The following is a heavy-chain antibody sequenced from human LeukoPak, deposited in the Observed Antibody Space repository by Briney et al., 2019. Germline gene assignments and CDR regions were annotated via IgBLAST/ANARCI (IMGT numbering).Heavy chain of an antibody. J-gene: IGHJ4*02. Sequence: GGSLRLSCATSEFTFSNYWMSWVRQAPEKGLEWVATIKQDGSEKYYVDSVKGRFTISRDNAKNSLFLQMNSLRVEDTAVYYCASVWGSDSNYRCFAYWGQGPRVTVSS. CDR1: EFTFSNYW. CDR3: ASVWGSDSNYRCFAY. D-gene: IGHD4-11*01. V-gene: IGHV3-7*01. CDR2: IKQDGSEK.